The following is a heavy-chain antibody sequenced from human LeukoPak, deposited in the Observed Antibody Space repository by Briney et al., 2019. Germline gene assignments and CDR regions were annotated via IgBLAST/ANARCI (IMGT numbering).Heavy chain of an antibody. D-gene: IGHD3-10*01. CDR2: INPNSGGT. CDR1: GYTFTGYY. CDR3: ARANHVGDYYGSGSYYFDY. V-gene: IGHV1-2*02. Sequence: ASVKVSCKASGYTFTGYYMHWVRQAPGQGLEWMGWINPNSGGTNYAQKFQGRVTMTRDTSISTAYMELSRLRSDDTAVYYCARANHVGDYYGSGSYYFDYWGQGILVTVSS. J-gene: IGHJ4*02.